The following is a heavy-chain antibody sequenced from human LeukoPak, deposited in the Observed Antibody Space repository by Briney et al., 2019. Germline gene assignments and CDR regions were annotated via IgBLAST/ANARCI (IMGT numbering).Heavy chain of an antibody. V-gene: IGHV4-61*02. CDR1: GGSISSGGYS. CDR3: ARVGNWNYDLDY. CDR2: VFASGST. D-gene: IGHD1-7*01. J-gene: IGHJ4*02. Sequence: PSQTLSLTCAVSGGSISSGGYSWSWIRQPAGEGLEWIGRVFASGSTNYSPSLKSRVTMSVDTSKNQFSLKLSSVTAADTAVYYCARVGNWNYDLDYWGQGTLVTVSS.